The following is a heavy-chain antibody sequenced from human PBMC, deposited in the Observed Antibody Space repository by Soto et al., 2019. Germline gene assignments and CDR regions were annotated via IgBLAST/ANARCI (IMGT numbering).Heavy chain of an antibody. Sequence: QVQLVQSGAEVKKPGSSVKVSCKASGGTFSSYAISWVRQAPGQGLEWMGGIIPIFGTANYAQKFEGRVTITADKSTSTAYMELSSLRSEDTAVYYCARDDSSGSIPPWGYYYGMDVWGQGTTVTGSS. CDR3: ARDDSSGSIPPWGYYYGMDV. CDR1: GGTFSSYA. V-gene: IGHV1-69*06. J-gene: IGHJ6*02. D-gene: IGHD3-22*01. CDR2: IIPIFGTA.